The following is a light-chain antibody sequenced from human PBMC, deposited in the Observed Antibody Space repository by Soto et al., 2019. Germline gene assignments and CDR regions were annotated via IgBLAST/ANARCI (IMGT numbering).Light chain of an antibody. CDR2: ANQ. CDR1: TSNIATNN. CDR3: ASWDDDLRGPL. V-gene: IGLV1-44*01. Sequence: QSVLTQPPSASGTPGQRVTISCSGTTSNIATNNVNWYQHLPGTAPKLLIYANQYRPSGVPARFSGSKSGSSASLAISGLQSEDEADYFCASWDDDLRGPLFGGATKLTVL. J-gene: IGLJ2*01.